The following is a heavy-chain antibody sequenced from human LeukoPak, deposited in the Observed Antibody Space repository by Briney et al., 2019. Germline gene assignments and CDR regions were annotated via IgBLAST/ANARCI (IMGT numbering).Heavy chain of an antibody. CDR2: ITGSGGFT. Sequence: GGSLRLSCAASGFPFSTYAMNWVRQAPGKGLEWVSVITGSGGFTQYADSVKGRFTISRDNSKNTVYLQMNSLRVEDTALYYCVRSLDYWGQGTLITVSS. CDR1: GFPFSTYA. J-gene: IGHJ4*02. V-gene: IGHV3-23*01. CDR3: VRSLDY.